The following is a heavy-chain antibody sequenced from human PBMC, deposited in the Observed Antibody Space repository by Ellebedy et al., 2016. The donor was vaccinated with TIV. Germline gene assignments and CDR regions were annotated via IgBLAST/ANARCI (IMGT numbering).Heavy chain of an antibody. Sequence: GGSLRLXCAASGFPFSSYAMTWVRQAPGKGLDWVSVISRSGDSTWSADSVKGRFTISRDNSKNTLYLQMDSLRAEDTAVYYCARDPWLSCSSNSCYGAFDVWGQGTMVTVSS. J-gene: IGHJ3*01. CDR1: GFPFSSYA. V-gene: IGHV3-23*01. D-gene: IGHD2-2*01. CDR3: ARDPWLSCSSNSCYGAFDV. CDR2: ISRSGDST.